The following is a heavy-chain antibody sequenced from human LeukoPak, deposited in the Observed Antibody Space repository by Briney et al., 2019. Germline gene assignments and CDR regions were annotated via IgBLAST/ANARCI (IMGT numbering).Heavy chain of an antibody. Sequence: SQTLSLTCAISGDSVSSNSAAWNWIRQSPSRGLEWLGRTYYRSKWYNDYAVSVKSRITINPDTSKNQFSLQLNSVTPEDTAVYYCARGTLLRYLAAEGTTNPEVFDYWGQGTLVTVSS. J-gene: IGHJ4*02. CDR1: GDSVSSNSAA. CDR2: TYYRSKWYN. V-gene: IGHV6-1*01. D-gene: IGHD3-9*01. CDR3: ARGTLLRYLAAEGTTNPEVFDY.